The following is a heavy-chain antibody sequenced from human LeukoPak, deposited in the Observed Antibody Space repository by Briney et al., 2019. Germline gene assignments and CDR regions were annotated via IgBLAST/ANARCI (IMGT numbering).Heavy chain of an antibody. CDR1: GGSISSSSYY. CDR3: ATSTANAAFDI. Sequence: SETLSLTCTVSGGSISSSSYYWGWIRQPPGKGLEWIGSICYSGSTYYNPSLKSRVTISVDTSKNQFSLKLSSVTAADTAVYYCATSTANAAFDIWGQGTMVTVSS. V-gene: IGHV4-39*07. D-gene: IGHD2-2*01. CDR2: ICYSGST. J-gene: IGHJ3*02.